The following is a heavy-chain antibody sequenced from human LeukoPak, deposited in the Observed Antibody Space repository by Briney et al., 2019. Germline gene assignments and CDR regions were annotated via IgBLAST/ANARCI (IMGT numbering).Heavy chain of an antibody. CDR3: ARSSSSWYYFDY. Sequence: GSLRPPCAASGFTFSSYSIKWVRQAPGEGLEWGSSISSSSSYIYYADSVKGRFTISRDNAKNSLYLQMNSLRAEDTAVYYCARSSSSWYYFDYWGQGTLVTVSS. CDR1: GFTFSSYS. V-gene: IGHV3-21*01. J-gene: IGHJ4*02. D-gene: IGHD6-13*01. CDR2: ISSSSSYI.